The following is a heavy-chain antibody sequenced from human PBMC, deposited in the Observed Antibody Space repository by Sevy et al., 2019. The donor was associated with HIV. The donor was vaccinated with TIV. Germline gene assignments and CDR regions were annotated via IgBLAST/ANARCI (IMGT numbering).Heavy chain of an antibody. CDR1: GFTFNNFA. V-gene: IGHV3-30-3*01. Sequence: GGYLRLSCAASGFTFNNFAMHWVRLAPGKGPEWVAVVSSDGAITYYADSVKGHFTVSRDNSKNTVYLQMSSLRTADTAIYYCAKAYSVNYYVPYDAFDIWGQGTQVTVSS. CDR3: AKAYSVNYYVPYDAFDI. CDR2: VSSDGAIT. D-gene: IGHD1-26*01. J-gene: IGHJ3*02.